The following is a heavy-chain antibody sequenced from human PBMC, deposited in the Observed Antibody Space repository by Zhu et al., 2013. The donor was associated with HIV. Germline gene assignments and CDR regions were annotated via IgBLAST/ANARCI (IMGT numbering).Heavy chain of an antibody. CDR2: IYYSGST. Sequence: VQLQESGPGLVKPSETLSLTCTVSGGSISSYYWSWIRQPPGKGLEWIGYIYYSGSTNYNPSLKSRVTISVDTSKNQFSLKLSSVTAADTAVYYCARARGYGDYNDAFDIWGQGTMVTVSS. CDR3: ARARGYGDYNDAFDI. D-gene: IGHD4-17*01. V-gene: IGHV4-59*01. J-gene: IGHJ3*02. CDR1: GGSISSYY.